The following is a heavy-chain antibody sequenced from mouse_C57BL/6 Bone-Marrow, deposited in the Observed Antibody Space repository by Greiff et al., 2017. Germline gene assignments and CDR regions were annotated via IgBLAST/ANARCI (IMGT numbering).Heavy chain of an antibody. CDR2: INPSSGYT. Sequence: VHLVESGAELAKPGASVKLSCKASGYTFTSYWMHWVKQRPGQGLDWIGYINPSSGYTKYNQKFKDKATLTADKSSSTAYMQLSSLTYEDSAVYYGAREAIYYDYDRHGYYYAMDYWGQGTSVTVAS. V-gene: IGHV1-7*01. CDR3: AREAIYYDYDRHGYYYAMDY. D-gene: IGHD2-4*01. J-gene: IGHJ4*01. CDR1: GYTFTSYW.